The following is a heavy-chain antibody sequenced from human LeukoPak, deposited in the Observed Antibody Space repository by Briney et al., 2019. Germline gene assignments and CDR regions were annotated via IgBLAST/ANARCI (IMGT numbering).Heavy chain of an antibody. J-gene: IGHJ4*02. CDR2: ISYDGSNK. CDR1: GFTFSSYA. CDR3: ARDLPDIVATIGNFDY. V-gene: IGHV3-30-3*01. Sequence: GRSLRLSCAASGFTFSSYAMHWVRQAPGKGLEWVAVISYDGSNKYYADSVKGRFTISRDNSKNTLYLQMNSLRAEDTAVYYCARDLPDIVATIGNFDYWGQGTLVTVSS. D-gene: IGHD5-12*01.